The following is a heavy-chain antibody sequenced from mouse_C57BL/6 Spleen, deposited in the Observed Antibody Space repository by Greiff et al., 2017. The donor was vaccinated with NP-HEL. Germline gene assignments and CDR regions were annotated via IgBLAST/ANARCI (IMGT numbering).Heavy chain of an antibody. CDR3: ARDGSQFAY. V-gene: IGHV5-4*03. D-gene: IGHD2-3*01. J-gene: IGHJ3*01. CDR2: ISDVGSYT. Sequence: EVMLVESGGGLVKPGGSLKLSCAASGFTFSSYAMSWVRQTPEKRLEWVATISDVGSYTYYPDNVKGRFTISRDNAKNNLYLQMSHLKSEDTAMYYCARDGSQFAYWGQGTLVTVSA. CDR1: GFTFSSYA.